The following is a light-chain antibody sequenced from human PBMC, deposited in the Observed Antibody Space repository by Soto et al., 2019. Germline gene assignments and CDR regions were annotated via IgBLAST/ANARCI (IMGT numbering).Light chain of an antibody. V-gene: IGKV3-15*01. J-gene: IGKJ4*01. Sequence: EIVMTQSPATLSVSPGERATLSCRASQSVSSNLAWYQQKPGQAPRLLIYGASTRATGIPARFSGSGSGTEFALTISSLQSEDLAVNYRQQYNSWPPLTFGGGTKVEIK. CDR2: GAS. CDR1: QSVSSN. CDR3: QQYNSWPPLT.